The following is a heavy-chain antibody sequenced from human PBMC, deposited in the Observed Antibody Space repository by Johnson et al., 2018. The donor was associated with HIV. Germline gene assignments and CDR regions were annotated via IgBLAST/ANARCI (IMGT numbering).Heavy chain of an antibody. J-gene: IGHJ3*02. D-gene: IGHD5-24*01. CDR2: IRSKAYDGAT. CDR1: GFTFVDYA. V-gene: IGHV3-49*03. CDR3: TTAGRRDGYNYAGDAFDI. Sequence: VQLVESGGGLVQPGRSLRLSCTASGFTFVDYAMSWFRQAPGQGLEWVGFIRSKAYDGATEYAASVKGRFTISRDDSKSIAYLQMNSLKTEDTAVYYCTTAGRRDGYNYAGDAFDIWGQGTMVTVSS.